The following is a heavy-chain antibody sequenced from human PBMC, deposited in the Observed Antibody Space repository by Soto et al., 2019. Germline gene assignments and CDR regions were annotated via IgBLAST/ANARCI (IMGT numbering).Heavy chain of an antibody. Sequence: QVQLVQSGAEGKESGASVKVSCKASGYTFTAYYVHWVRQAPGHGLEWVGWINPKSGDTTYAQKYQGRVTMTSNTSSSTAYLDQKRLKSDDTAVYYCARDQRLWFGKLLSYYYGMDLWGQRTPVTVSS. CDR3: ARDQRLWFGKLLSYYYGMDL. V-gene: IGHV1-2*02. CDR1: GYTFTAYY. CDR2: INPKSGDT. J-gene: IGHJ6*02. D-gene: IGHD3-10*01.